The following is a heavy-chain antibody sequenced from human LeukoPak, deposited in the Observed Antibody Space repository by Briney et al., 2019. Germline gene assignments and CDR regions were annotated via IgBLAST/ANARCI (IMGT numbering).Heavy chain of an antibody. D-gene: IGHD3-10*01. CDR2: IYYSGST. CDR3: ARNFGPPRDNSYYVMDF. V-gene: IGHV4-31*03. CDR1: GGSISGGGYY. J-gene: IGHJ6*02. Sequence: SETLSLTCTVSGGSISGGGYYWSWIRQHPGKGLEWIGYIYYSGSTYYNPSLKSRVTISVDTSKNQFSLKLSSVTAADSAVYCCARNFGPPRDNSYYVMDFWGQGTPVTVSS.